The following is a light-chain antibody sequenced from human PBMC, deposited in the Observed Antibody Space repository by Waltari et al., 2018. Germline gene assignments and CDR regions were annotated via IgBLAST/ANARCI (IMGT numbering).Light chain of an antibody. CDR2: EVT. Sequence: QSGLTQPASVSGSPGQSITISCTGTSSDVGNYNLVSWYQQYPGKAPKLMVYEVTKRTSGVSDRFSGSKSGNTASLTIDGLQSEDEADYYCCSYAGLGIYVFGTGTKVTDL. V-gene: IGLV2-23*02. CDR1: SSDVGNYNL. CDR3: CSYAGLGIYV. J-gene: IGLJ1*01.